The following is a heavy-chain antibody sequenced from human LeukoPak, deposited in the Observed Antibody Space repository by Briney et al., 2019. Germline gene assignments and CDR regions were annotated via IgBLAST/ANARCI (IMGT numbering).Heavy chain of an antibody. CDR2: IYPMLASA. V-gene: IGHV1-69*11. CDR1: GYTFNSFG. Sequence: SVKVSCKASGYTFNSFGISWVRQAPGQGLEWMGMIYPMLASANYAPRFQGRVTITADESSNTSYMELASLTSDDTALYFCARDRAGHLDSWGQGTLVTVSS. CDR3: ARDRAGHLDS. J-gene: IGHJ4*02.